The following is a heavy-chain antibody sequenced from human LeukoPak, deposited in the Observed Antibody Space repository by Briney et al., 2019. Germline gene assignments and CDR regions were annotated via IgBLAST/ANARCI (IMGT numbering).Heavy chain of an antibody. V-gene: IGHV4-59*12. CDR2: IYYSGST. CDR1: GGSISSYY. J-gene: IGHJ4*02. Sequence: SETLSLTCTVSGGSISSYYWSWIRQPPGKGLEWIGYIYYSGSTNYNPSLKSRVTISVDTSKNQFSLKLSSVTAADTAVYYCARDSVVAAMDDYWGQGTLVTVSS. D-gene: IGHD5-18*01. CDR3: ARDSVVAAMDDY.